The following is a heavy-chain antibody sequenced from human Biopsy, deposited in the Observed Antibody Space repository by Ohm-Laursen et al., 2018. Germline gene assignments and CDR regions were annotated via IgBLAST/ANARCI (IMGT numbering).Heavy chain of an antibody. CDR1: GGSIGGGEYY. V-gene: IGHV4-31*01. D-gene: IGHD3-22*01. J-gene: IGHJ2*01. CDR3: ARGVPHYDGSGFPLAGYWYLDL. Sequence: TLSLTCTVSGGSIGGGEYYWNWIRQHPGKGLGWIGLISYSGTTFYNPSLESLLTISIDTSKNHFSLNLRSVTAADTAVYYCARGVPHYDGSGFPLAGYWYLDLWGRGTLVTVSS. CDR2: ISYSGTT.